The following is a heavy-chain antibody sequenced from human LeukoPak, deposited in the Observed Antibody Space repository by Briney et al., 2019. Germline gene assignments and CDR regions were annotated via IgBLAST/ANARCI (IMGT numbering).Heavy chain of an antibody. J-gene: IGHJ5*02. CDR3: ARERKPRIAARPCWFDP. CDR1: GFSFSSYS. D-gene: IGHD6-6*01. V-gene: IGHV3-21*01. Sequence: GGSLRLSCAASGFSFSSYSMNWVRQAPGKGLEWVSSISSSSSYIYYADSVKGRFTISRDNAKNSLYLQMNSLRAEDTAVYYCARERKPRIAARPCWFDPWGQGTLVTVSS. CDR2: ISSSSSYI.